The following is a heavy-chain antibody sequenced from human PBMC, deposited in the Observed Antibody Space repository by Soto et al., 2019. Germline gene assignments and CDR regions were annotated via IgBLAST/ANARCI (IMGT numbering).Heavy chain of an antibody. V-gene: IGHV1-69*01. J-gene: IGHJ6*02. D-gene: IGHD5-18*01. CDR1: VIRYA. CDR2: VVPMFGIP. Sequence: VIRYAIRWVRQAPGQGLEWMGGVVPMFGIPNYAQKFQGRVTIIADESTSTAYLELSSLTTEDTAVYYCARDGSTGEPAMVSQYFYGMDVWGQGTTVTVSS. CDR3: ARDGSTGEPAMVSQYFYGMDV.